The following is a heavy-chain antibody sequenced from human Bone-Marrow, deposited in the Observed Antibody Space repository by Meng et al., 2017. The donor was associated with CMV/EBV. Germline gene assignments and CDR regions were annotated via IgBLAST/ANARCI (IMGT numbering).Heavy chain of an antibody. J-gene: IGHJ4*02. V-gene: IGHV4-39*01. D-gene: IGHD1-26*01. CDR1: GGSISSSSYY. Sequence: GSLRLSCTVSGGSISSSSYYWGWIRQPPGKGLEWIGSIYYSGSTYYNPSLKSRVTISVDTSKNQFSLKLSSVTAADTAVYYCARQPSVGAQYYFDYWGQGPLVTGSS. CDR3: ARQPSVGAQYYFDY. CDR2: IYYSGST.